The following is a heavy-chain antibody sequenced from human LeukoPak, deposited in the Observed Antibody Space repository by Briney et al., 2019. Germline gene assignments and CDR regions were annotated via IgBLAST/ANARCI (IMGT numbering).Heavy chain of an antibody. D-gene: IGHD7-27*01. CDR3: ARDHSGDLYGGFN. J-gene: IGHJ4*02. Sequence: SETLSLTCTVSGVSISSSNSYWGWIRQPPGKGLEWIGSIYYSGSTYYNPSLKSRVTISVDTSKNQFSLKLSSVTAADTAVYYCARDHSGDLYGGFNWGQGTLVTVSS. CDR1: GVSISSSNSY. CDR2: IYYSGST. V-gene: IGHV4-39*07.